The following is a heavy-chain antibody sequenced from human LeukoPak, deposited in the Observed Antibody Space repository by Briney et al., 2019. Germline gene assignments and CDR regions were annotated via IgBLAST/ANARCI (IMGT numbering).Heavy chain of an antibody. Sequence: GGSLRLSCAASGFTFSTYIMNWVRQAPGKGLEWVSSISSSSSYIYYTNSEKGRFTISRDNAKNLLFLQMNSLRAEDTAVYYCARSTLIAPRGAFDFWGQGTMVSVSS. CDR3: ARSTLIAPRGAFDF. V-gene: IGHV3-21*01. CDR1: GFTFSTYI. CDR2: ISSSSSYI. D-gene: IGHD2-21*01. J-gene: IGHJ3*01.